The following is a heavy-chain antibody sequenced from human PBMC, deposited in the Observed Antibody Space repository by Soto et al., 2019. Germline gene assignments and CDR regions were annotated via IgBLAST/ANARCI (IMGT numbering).Heavy chain of an antibody. CDR1: GFNFSNAW. Sequence: GGSLRLSYAASGFNFSNAWVSWVRPAPGKGLEWVGRIKSKTDGGTTDYAAPVKGRFTISRDDSKNTLYLQMNSLKTEDTAVYYCTTDRIAARYYYYYGMDVWGQGTTVTVSS. CDR3: TTDRIAARYYYYYGMDV. CDR2: IKSKTDGGTT. D-gene: IGHD6-6*01. V-gene: IGHV3-15*01. J-gene: IGHJ6*02.